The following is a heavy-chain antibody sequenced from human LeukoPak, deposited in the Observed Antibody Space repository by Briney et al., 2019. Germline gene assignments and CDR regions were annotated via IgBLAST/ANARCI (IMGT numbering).Heavy chain of an antibody. D-gene: IGHD6-13*01. CDR3: ARAIAAAGRGFDY. J-gene: IGHJ4*02. CDR1: GGSISSSSYY. V-gene: IGHV4-39*01. CDR2: TYYSGST. Sequence: PSETLSLTYTVSGGSISSSSYYWGWIRQPPGKGLEWIGSTYYSGSTYYNPSLKSRVTISVDTSKNQFSLKLSSVTAADTAVYYCARAIAAAGRGFDYWGQGTLVTVSS.